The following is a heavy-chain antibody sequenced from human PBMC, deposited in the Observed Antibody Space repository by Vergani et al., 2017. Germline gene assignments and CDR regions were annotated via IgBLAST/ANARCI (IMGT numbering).Heavy chain of an antibody. V-gene: IGHV3-33*08. D-gene: IGHD5-24*01. CDR2: IWYDGSNK. CDR1: GFTFSSYA. Sequence: VQLLESGGGLVQPGGSLRLSCAASGFTFSSYAMSWVRQAPGKGLEWVAVIWYDGSNKYYADSVKGRFTISRDNSKNTLYLQMNSLRAEDTAVYYCARDVGYSNAFDIWGQGTMVTVSS. J-gene: IGHJ3*02. CDR3: ARDVGYSNAFDI.